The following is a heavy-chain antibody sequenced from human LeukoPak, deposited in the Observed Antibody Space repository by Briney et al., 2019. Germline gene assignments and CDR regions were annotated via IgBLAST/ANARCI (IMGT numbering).Heavy chain of an antibody. J-gene: IGHJ4*02. CDR3: ARLTGVVNAFDY. CDR1: GFTFSTYS. Sequence: GGSLRLSCAASGFTFSTYSMTWVRQAPGKGLEWVSSISSGSSDISYADSVKGRFTISRDNAKYSLYLQVNSLRAEDTAVCYCARLTGVVNAFDYWGQGTLVTVSS. CDR2: ISSGSSDI. V-gene: IGHV3-21*01. D-gene: IGHD5-18*01.